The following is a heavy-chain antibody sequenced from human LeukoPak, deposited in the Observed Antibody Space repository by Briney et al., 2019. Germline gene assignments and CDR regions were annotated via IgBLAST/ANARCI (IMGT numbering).Heavy chain of an antibody. CDR1: GGSISGYY. J-gene: IGHJ4*02. D-gene: IGHD3/OR15-3a*01. CDR2: IYYSGST. V-gene: IGHV4-59*08. CDR3: ARHRPFRTGDHFDY. Sequence: SETLSLTCTVSGGSISGYYWSWIRQPPGKGLEWIGYIYYSGSTNYNPSLKSRVTISVDTSKNQFSLKLSSVTAADTAVYYCARHRPFRTGDHFDYWGQGTLVTVSS.